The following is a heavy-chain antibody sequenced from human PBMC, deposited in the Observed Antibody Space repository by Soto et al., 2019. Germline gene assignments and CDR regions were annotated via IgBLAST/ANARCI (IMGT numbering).Heavy chain of an antibody. Sequence: QVQLVQSGAEVKKPGSSVKVSCKASGGTFSSYTISWVRQAPGQGLEWMGRIIPILGIANYAQKFQGRVTITADKSQSTAYMELGSLRSEDTAGYYCARDRGGGGNSYWGQGTLVTVSS. J-gene: IGHJ4*02. CDR1: GGTFSSYT. D-gene: IGHD2-21*02. V-gene: IGHV1-69*08. CDR3: ARDRGGGGNSY. CDR2: IIPILGIA.